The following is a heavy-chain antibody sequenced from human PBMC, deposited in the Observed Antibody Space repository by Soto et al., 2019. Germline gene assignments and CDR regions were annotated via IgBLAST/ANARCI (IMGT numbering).Heavy chain of an antibody. J-gene: IGHJ6*02. CDR2: IRASGSDT. V-gene: IGHV3-23*01. CDR1: GFTFSSYT. CDR3: AKRGDYYYYGMNV. Sequence: EVQLLESGGGLVHPGGSLRLSCAASGFTFSSYTLSWVRQAPGKGLEWVSAIRASGSDTFYADSVKGRFTISRGNSKNTLYLQMNRLRAEDTAIYSCAKRGDYYYYGMNVWGQGTTVTVSS. D-gene: IGHD3-16*01.